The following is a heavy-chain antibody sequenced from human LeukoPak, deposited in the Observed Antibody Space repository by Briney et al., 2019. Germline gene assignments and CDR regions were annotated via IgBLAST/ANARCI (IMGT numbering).Heavy chain of an antibody. J-gene: IGHJ4*02. Sequence: SETLSLTCTVSGGSISSYYWSWIRQPPGKGLEWIGYIYTSGSTNYNPSLKSRVTISVDTSKNQFSLKLSSVTAADTAVYYCARQVIAARHHFDYWGQGTLVTVSS. V-gene: IGHV4-4*09. D-gene: IGHD6-6*01. CDR1: GGSISSYY. CDR3: ARQVIAARHHFDY. CDR2: IYTSGST.